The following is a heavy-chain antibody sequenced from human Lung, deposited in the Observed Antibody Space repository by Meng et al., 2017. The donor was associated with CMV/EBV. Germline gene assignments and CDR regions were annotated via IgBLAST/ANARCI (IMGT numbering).Heavy chain of an antibody. D-gene: IGHD3/OR15-3a*01. V-gene: IGHV4-34*01. CDR2: INHSGIT. J-gene: IGHJ6*04. CDR1: GGSFSGYY. Sequence: SXTXSLXCAVYGGSFSGYYWTWFRQPPGKGLEWIGEINHSGITNYNPSLKSPVTISVDTSKNQFSLKVSSVTAADTAVYYCARGNRGLDEVVRGGYYYYGLDVWXKGTXVTGSS. CDR3: ARGNRGLDEVVRGGYYYYGLDV.